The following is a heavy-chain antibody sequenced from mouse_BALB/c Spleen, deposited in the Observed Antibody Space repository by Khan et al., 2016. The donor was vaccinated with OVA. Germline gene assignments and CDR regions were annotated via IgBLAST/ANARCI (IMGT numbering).Heavy chain of an antibody. CDR2: INTYTGEP. CDR1: GYTFTNHG. V-gene: IGHV9-3-1*01. CDR3: ARPPYFSYSLDH. Sequence: QVQLQQSGPELKKPGETVKISCKASGYTFTNHGMNWVKQSPGKALKWMGWINTYTGEPTYADDFKGRFAFSLETSASTAYLQINNLKNEDTATYFCARPPYFSYSLDHWGQGTSVTVSS. J-gene: IGHJ4*01. D-gene: IGHD2-12*01.